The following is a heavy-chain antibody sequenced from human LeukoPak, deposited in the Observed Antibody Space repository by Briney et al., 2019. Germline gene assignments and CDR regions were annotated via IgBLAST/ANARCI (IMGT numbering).Heavy chain of an antibody. Sequence: PGGSLRLSCAASGFTFSSYAMSWVRQAPGKGLEGVSAMSGSSGSTYYADSVKGRFTISRDNSKSTLYLQMNSLRAEDSALYYCAKVRVGTSDCFDYWGQGTLVTVSS. CDR3: AKVRVGTSDCFDY. J-gene: IGHJ4*02. V-gene: IGHV3-23*01. D-gene: IGHD5-12*01. CDR1: GFTFSSYA. CDR2: MSGSSGST.